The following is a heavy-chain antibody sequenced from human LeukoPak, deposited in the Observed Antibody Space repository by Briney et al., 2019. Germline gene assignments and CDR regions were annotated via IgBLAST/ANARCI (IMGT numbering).Heavy chain of an antibody. V-gene: IGHV1-2*04. CDR1: GYTFTVYY. Sequence: ASVNVSCKASGYTFTVYYMQWVRQAPGQGLEWMGWINPNSGGTNYAQKFQGWVTITRGTTNSTGYMELSKQRSYETAVYYCARAVGSLYDDYVPNHLNYYYGMDVWGQGTTVTVSS. J-gene: IGHJ6*02. CDR3: ARAVGSLYDDYVPNHLNYYYGMDV. D-gene: IGHD3-16*01. CDR2: INPNSGGT.